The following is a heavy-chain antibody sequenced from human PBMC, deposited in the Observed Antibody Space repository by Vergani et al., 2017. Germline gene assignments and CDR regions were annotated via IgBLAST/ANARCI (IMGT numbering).Heavy chain of an antibody. Sequence: QVQLVQSGAEVKKPGASVKVSCKASGYTFTGYYMHWVRQAPGQGLEWMGRINPNSGGTNYAQKFQGRVTMTRDTSISTAYMELSRLRSDDTAVYYCARVDSGSYYDDVDYWGQGALVTVSP. CDR1: GYTFTGYY. V-gene: IGHV1-2*06. CDR3: ARVDSGSYYDDVDY. J-gene: IGHJ4*02. D-gene: IGHD1-26*01. CDR2: INPNSGGT.